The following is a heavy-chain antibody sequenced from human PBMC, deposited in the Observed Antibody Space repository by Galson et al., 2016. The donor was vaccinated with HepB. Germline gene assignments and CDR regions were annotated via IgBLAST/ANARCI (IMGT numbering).Heavy chain of an antibody. CDR1: GYTFTSYE. Sequence: SVKVSCKASGYTFTSYEINWVRQAPGQGLEWMGGIIPMFDTTNYAQKFQGRVTITADESTTTAYMDLSRLRSGDTAVYYCALDPRGDYVLDVWGQGTTVTVS. CDR2: IIPMFDTT. CDR3: ALDPRGDYVLDV. J-gene: IGHJ6*02. V-gene: IGHV1-69*13. D-gene: IGHD3-10*01.